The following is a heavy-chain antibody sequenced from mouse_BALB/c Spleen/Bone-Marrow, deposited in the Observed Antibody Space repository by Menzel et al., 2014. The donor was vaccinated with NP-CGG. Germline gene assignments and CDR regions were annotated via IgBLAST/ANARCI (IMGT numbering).Heavy chain of an antibody. D-gene: IGHD2-1*01. CDR3: ARGNYGNYGAMDY. Sequence: EVKLMESGGGLVKPGGSLKLSCAASGFTFSDYYMYWVRQTPEKRLEWVATISDGGSYTYYPDSVKGRFTISRDNAKNNLYLQMSSLESEDTAMYYCARGNYGNYGAMDYWGQGTSVTVSS. V-gene: IGHV5-4*02. CDR1: GFTFSDYY. J-gene: IGHJ4*01. CDR2: ISDGGSYT.